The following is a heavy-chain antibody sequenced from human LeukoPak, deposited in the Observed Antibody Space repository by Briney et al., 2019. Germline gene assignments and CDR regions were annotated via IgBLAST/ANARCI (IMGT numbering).Heavy chain of an antibody. CDR3: ARDSRGSSWFFDY. CDR2: ISSSGRTF. D-gene: IGHD6-13*01. V-gene: IGHV3-48*03. Sequence: PGGSPRLSCAASGFTFSSYEMNWVRQAPGKGLEWVSYISSSGRTFYYADSVKGRFTISRDNGKNSLYLQMNSLRVEDTAVYYCARDSRGSSWFFDYWGQGALVTLSS. CDR1: GFTFSSYE. J-gene: IGHJ4*02.